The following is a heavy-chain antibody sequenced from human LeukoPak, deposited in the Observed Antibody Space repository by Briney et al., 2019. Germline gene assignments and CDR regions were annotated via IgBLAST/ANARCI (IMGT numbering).Heavy chain of an antibody. CDR1: GYTFTSYP. Sequence: GASVKVSCKASGYTFTSYPMNWVRQAPGQGLECMGWINTNTGNPTYAQGFTGRFVFSLDTSVSTAYLQISSLKAEDTAVYYCARDGPPHSSSGYYYYYMDVWGKGTTVTVSS. J-gene: IGHJ6*03. CDR2: INTNTGNP. CDR3: ARDGPPHSSSGYYYYYMDV. D-gene: IGHD6-6*01. V-gene: IGHV7-4-1*02.